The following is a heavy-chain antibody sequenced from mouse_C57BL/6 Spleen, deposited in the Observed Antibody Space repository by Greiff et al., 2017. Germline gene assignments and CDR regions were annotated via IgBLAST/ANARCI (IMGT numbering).Heavy chain of an antibody. J-gene: IGHJ4*01. CDR2: IWRGGST. Sequence: VQGVESGPGLVQPSPSLSITCTVSGFSLTSYGVHWVRQSPGKGLEWLGVIWRGGSTDYNAAFISRLSISKDNSTSQVFFKMNSLQADDTAIYYCAREGFTGAMDYWGQGTSVTVSS. V-gene: IGHV2-2*01. CDR3: AREGFTGAMDY. CDR1: GFSLTSYG. D-gene: IGHD1-1*01.